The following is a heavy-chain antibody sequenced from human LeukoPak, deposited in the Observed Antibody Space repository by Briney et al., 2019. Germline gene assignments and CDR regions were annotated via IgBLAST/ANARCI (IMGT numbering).Heavy chain of an antibody. Sequence: GGSLRLSCAVSGFTFSSYAMSWVRQAPTKGLEWVSTISDGGTRTYYADYVKGRFTISRDNSKNTVYLEMNSLRAEDTAVYYCAKDQWLVLCSAFDIWGQGTMVTVSS. CDR2: ISDGGTRT. J-gene: IGHJ3*02. CDR3: AKDQWLVLCSAFDI. V-gene: IGHV3-23*01. CDR1: GFTFSSYA. D-gene: IGHD6-19*01.